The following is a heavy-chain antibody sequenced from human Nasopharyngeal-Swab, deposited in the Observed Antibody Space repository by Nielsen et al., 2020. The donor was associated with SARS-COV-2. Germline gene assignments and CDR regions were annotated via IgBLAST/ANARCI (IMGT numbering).Heavy chain of an antibody. CDR3: AKDGSSPPTY. Sequence: GESLKISCSVSGLTFSTYAMSWVRQAPGQGLEWVSAISGRGTDTYYADSVKGRFTIFRDNSKNTVFLQMNSLRADDTAVYYCAKDGSSPPTYWGQGTLVSVSS. V-gene: IGHV3-23*01. CDR1: GLTFSTYA. D-gene: IGHD2-15*01. J-gene: IGHJ4*02. CDR2: ISGRGTDT.